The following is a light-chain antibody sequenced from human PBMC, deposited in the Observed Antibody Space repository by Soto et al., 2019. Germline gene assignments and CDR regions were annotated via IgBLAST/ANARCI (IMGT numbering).Light chain of an antibody. Sequence: DVVMTQSPLSVPVTLGQPASISCRSSQGLVHSDGNTYLSWHQQRPGQPPRHLIFKVSNRDSGVPDRFSGSGSGTDSTLKISRVEAEDVGIYYCMQATYWPWTFGQGTRVEIK. CDR1: QGLVHSDGNTY. V-gene: IGKV2-30*02. CDR3: MQATYWPWT. J-gene: IGKJ1*01. CDR2: KVS.